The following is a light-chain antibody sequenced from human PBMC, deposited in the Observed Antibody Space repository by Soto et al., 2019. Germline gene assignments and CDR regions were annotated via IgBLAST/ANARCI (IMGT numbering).Light chain of an antibody. Sequence: SYELTQPPSVSVAPGQTARITCGGNNIGRKGVHWYQQRPGQAPVLVVYNDSDRPSGIPDRFSGSNSGNTATLTISRVEAGDEADYYCQVWDDSSDHVYVFGTGTKVTVL. V-gene: IGLV3-21*02. CDR3: QVWDDSSDHVYV. J-gene: IGLJ1*01. CDR2: NDS. CDR1: NIGRKG.